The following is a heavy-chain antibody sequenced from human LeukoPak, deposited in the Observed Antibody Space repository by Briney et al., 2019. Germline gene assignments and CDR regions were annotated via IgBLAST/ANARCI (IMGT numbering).Heavy chain of an antibody. V-gene: IGHV4-39*01. Sequence: SETLSLTCTVSGGSISSSNSYWGWIRQPPGTGLEWIGSVYDSGITYYKSSLKSRITISADTSKNQFSLKLRSVTAADTAVYFCSRLKRITIFGVVITPFDPWGQGTLVTVSS. J-gene: IGHJ5*02. CDR2: VYDSGIT. D-gene: IGHD3-3*01. CDR3: SRLKRITIFGVVITPFDP. CDR1: GGSISSSNSY.